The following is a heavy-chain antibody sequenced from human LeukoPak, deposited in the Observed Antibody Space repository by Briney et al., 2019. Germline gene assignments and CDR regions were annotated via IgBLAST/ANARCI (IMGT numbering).Heavy chain of an antibody. CDR2: INRSGST. J-gene: IGHJ4*02. Sequence: PSETLSLTCAVYGGSFSGYYWSWIRQPPGKGLEWIGEINRSGSTNYNPSLKSRVTISVDTSKNQFSLKLSSVTAADTAVYYCARYYGGRNWYFDYWGQGTLVTVSS. V-gene: IGHV4-34*01. D-gene: IGHD4-23*01. CDR3: ARYYGGRNWYFDY. CDR1: GGSFSGYY.